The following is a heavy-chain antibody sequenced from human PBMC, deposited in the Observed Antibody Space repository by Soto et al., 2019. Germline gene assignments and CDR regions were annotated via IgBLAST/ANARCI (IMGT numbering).Heavy chain of an antibody. CDR1: GGSISSGAYY. CDR2: MYYSGST. J-gene: IGHJ6*02. Sequence: QVQLQESGPGLVEPSQTLSLTCTVSGGSISSGAYYWSWIRQHPGKGLEWIAYMYYSGSTYYNPSLKIRVTMSVDTSKNQLSLKLSSVTAAYTAVYSCASIGGATLSLSGPPSLYYNYGMDVWGQGTTVTVSS. CDR3: ASIGGATLSLSGPPSLYYNYGMDV. D-gene: IGHD2-15*01. V-gene: IGHV4-31*03.